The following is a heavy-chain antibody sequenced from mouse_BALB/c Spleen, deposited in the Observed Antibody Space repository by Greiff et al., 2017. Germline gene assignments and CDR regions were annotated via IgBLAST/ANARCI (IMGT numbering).Heavy chain of an antibody. CDR1: GYSITSDYA. CDR3: ARGYAMDY. Sequence: EVHLVESGPGLVKPSQSLSLTCTVTGYSITSDYAWNWIRQFPGNKLEWMGYISYSGSTSYNPYLKSRISITRDTSKNQFFLQLNSVTTEDTATYYCARGYAMDYWGQGTSVTVSS. CDR2: ISYSGST. J-gene: IGHJ4*01. V-gene: IGHV3-2*02.